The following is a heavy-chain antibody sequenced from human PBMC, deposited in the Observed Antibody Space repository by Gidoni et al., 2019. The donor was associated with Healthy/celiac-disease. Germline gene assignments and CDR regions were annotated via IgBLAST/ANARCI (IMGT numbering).Heavy chain of an antibody. CDR1: GGSFSGYY. V-gene: IGHV4-34*01. Sequence: QVQLQQWGAGLLKPSETLSLTCAVYGGSFSGYYWIWIRQPPGKGLEWIGEINHSASTNYNPSLKSRVTISVDTSKNQFSLKLSSVTAADTAVYYCARGVLDYYYGMDVWGQGTTVTVSS. CDR2: INHSAST. J-gene: IGHJ6*02. CDR3: ARGVLDYYYGMDV.